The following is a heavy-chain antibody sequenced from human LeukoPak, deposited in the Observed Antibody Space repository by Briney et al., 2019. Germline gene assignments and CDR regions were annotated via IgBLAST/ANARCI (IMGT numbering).Heavy chain of an antibody. V-gene: IGHV4-59*08. CDR2: IYYSGST. J-gene: IGHJ4*02. CDR3: ARLASSGWSHCDY. CDR1: GGSISGYY. D-gene: IGHD6-19*01. Sequence: SETLSLTCTVSGGSISGYYWSWVRQPPGKGPEWIGYIYYSGSTNYNPSLKSRVTISVDTSKNQFSLKMNSVTAADTAVYYCARLASSGWSHCDYWGQGTLVTVSS.